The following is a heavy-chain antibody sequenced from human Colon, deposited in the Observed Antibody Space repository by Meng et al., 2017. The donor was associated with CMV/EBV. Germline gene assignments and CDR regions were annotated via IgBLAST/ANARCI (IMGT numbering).Heavy chain of an antibody. Sequence: SETLSLTCTVSGGSISSGGYYWSWIRQHPGKGLEWIGYIYYSGSTYYNPSLKSRVTISVDTSKNQFSLKLSSVTAADTAVYYCARGGLMMIRVSWFDPWGQGTLVTVSS. J-gene: IGHJ5*02. CDR2: IYYSGST. CDR3: ARGGLMMIRVSWFDP. D-gene: IGHD3-16*01. V-gene: IGHV4-31*03. CDR1: GGSISSGGYY.